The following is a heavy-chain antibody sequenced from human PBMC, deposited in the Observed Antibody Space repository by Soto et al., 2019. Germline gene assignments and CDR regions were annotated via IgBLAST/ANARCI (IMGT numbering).Heavy chain of an antibody. V-gene: IGHV3-48*02. Sequence: GGSLRLSCAASGFTFSGYSMNWVRHAPGKGLEWLSYIDSSGKTIYYADPVKGRFIISRDNAKNSLYLQMNSLRDEDTAVYHCARGGVASIFGDSWGQGTLVTVSS. J-gene: IGHJ4*02. CDR1: GFTFSGYS. CDR2: IDSSGKTI. CDR3: ARGGVASIFGDS. D-gene: IGHD5-12*01.